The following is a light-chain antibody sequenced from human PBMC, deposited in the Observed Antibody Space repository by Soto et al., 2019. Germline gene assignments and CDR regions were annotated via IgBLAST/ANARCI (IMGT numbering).Light chain of an antibody. Sequence: LTQPHSVSESPGKTVTISCTRSSGSIASNYVQWYQQRPGSAPTTVIYEDNQRPSGVPDRFSGSIDSSSNSASLTISGLKTEDEADYYCQSYDSSNRGVVFGGGTKLTVL. J-gene: IGLJ2*01. V-gene: IGLV6-57*04. CDR3: QSYDSSNRGVV. CDR2: EDN. CDR1: SGSIASNY.